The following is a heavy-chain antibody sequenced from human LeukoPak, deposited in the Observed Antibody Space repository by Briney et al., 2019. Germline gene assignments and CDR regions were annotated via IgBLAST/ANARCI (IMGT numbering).Heavy chain of an antibody. CDR2: ISTSSTYM. D-gene: IGHD5-12*01. CDR3: ARGGATTVDY. V-gene: IGHV3-21*01. CDR1: GFTFTSYS. J-gene: IGHJ4*02. Sequence: GGSLRLSCAASGFTFTSYSMNWVRQAPGKGMEWVSSISTSSTYMYYADSVKGRFTISRDNAENSLYLLMTSLRAEDTAVYYCARGGATTVDYWGQGTLVTVSS.